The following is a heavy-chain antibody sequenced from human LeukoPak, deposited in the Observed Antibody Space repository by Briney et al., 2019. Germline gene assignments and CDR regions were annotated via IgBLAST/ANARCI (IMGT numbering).Heavy chain of an antibody. CDR3: ARDVGSGGGTFPTYHFDF. CDR1: GGSISSYF. J-gene: IGHJ4*02. CDR2: IYSSGDT. D-gene: IGHD3-10*01. Sequence: SETLSLTCTVSGGSISSYFWDWIRQPAGKGLEWIGRIYSSGDTNYNPSLKSRVTMPVDTSKNQFSLRLSSLTAADTAVYYCARDVGSGGGTFPTYHFDFWGQGTLVTVSS. V-gene: IGHV4-4*07.